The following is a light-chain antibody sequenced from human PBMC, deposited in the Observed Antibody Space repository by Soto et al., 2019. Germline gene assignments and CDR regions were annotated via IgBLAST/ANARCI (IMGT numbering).Light chain of an antibody. CDR3: QQYNNRPPET. Sequence: EIVLTQSPATLSVSPGDTATLSCRASQSVSTNLAWYQQKAGQPPRLLIHSASNRATGIPVRFIGSGSGTEFTLTITSLQSEDFAVYYCQQYNNRPPETFGQGTKVDIK. CDR2: SAS. V-gene: IGKV3-15*01. J-gene: IGKJ1*01. CDR1: QSVSTN.